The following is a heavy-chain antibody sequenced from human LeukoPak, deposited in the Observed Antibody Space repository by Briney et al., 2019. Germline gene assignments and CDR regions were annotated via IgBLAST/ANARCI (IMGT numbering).Heavy chain of an antibody. Sequence: PGGSLRLSCAASGFTFSSYWMSWVRQAPGKGLEWVAVIWHDRSDTYGSNKYYADSVKGRFTISRDNSKNTVYLQMNSLRVEDTAVYYCAKDGNCGGDCYGWFDPWGQGALVTVSS. CDR1: GFTFSSYW. D-gene: IGHD2-21*02. V-gene: IGHV3-33*06. CDR3: AKDGNCGGDCYGWFDP. J-gene: IGHJ5*02. CDR2: IWHDRSDTYGSNK.